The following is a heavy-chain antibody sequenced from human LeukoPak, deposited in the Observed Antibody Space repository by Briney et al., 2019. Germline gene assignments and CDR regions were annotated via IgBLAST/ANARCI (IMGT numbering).Heavy chain of an antibody. CDR2: IYSGGST. V-gene: IGHV3-53*01. J-gene: IGHJ6*04. CDR1: GFTVSSNY. CDR3: ARDRTPNGMDV. Sequence: GGSLRLSCAASGFTVSSNYMSRVRQAPGKGLEWVSVIYSGGSTYYADSVKGRFTISRDNSKNTLYLQMNSLRAEDTAVYYCARDRTPNGMDVWGKGTTVTVSS.